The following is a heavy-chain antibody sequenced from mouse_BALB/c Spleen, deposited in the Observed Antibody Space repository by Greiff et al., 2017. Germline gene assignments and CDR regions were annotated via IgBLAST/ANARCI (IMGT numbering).Heavy chain of an antibody. J-gene: IGHJ4*01. D-gene: IGHD2-10*01. Sequence: QVQLQQSGPSLVQPSQSLSITCTVSGFSLTSYGVHWVRQSPGKGLEWLGVIWRGGSTDYNAAFMSRLSITKDNSKSQVFFKMNSLQADDTAIYYCAKKEGPYYGLYYYAMDYRGQGTSVTVSS. CDR2: IWRGGST. CDR1: GFSLTSYG. CDR3: AKKEGPYYGLYYYAMDY. V-gene: IGHV2-5-1*01.